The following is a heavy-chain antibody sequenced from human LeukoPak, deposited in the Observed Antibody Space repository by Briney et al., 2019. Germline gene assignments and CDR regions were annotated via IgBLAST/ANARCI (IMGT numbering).Heavy chain of an antibody. CDR3: ARVWSYYYDSSGSFDY. Sequence: ASVKVSCKASGYTFTGYGISWVRQAPGQGLEWMGWISAYNGNTNYAQKLQGRVTMTTDTSTSTAYMELRSLRSDDTAVYYCARVWSYYYDSSGSFDYWGQGTLVTVSS. CDR1: GYTFTGYG. CDR2: ISAYNGNT. J-gene: IGHJ4*02. D-gene: IGHD3-22*01. V-gene: IGHV1-18*01.